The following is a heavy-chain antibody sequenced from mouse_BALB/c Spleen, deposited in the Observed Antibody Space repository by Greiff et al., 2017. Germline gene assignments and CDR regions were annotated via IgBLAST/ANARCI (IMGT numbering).Heavy chain of an antibody. J-gene: IGHJ4*01. CDR1: GFTFSSFG. CDR3: ALEDY. V-gene: IGHV5-17*02. CDR2: ISSGGSTI. Sequence: EVMLVESGGGLVQPGGSRKLSCAASGFTFSSFGMHWVRQAPEKGLEWVAYISSGGSTIYYADTVKGRFTISRDNPKNTLFLQMTSLRSEDTAMYYCALEDYWGQGTSVTVSS.